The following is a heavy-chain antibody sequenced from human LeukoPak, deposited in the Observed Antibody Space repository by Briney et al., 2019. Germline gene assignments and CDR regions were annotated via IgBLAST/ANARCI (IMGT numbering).Heavy chain of an antibody. V-gene: IGHV4-34*01. D-gene: IGHD3-10*02. CDR2: INHSGST. Sequence: SETLSLTCAVYGGSFSGYYWSWIRQPPGKGLEWIGEINHSGSTNYNPSLKSRVTISVDTSKNQFSLKLSSVTAADTAVYYCARTRFGELLYMSRSRWFDPWGQGTLVTVSS. CDR3: ARTRFGELLYMSRSRWFDP. CDR1: GGSFSGYY. J-gene: IGHJ5*02.